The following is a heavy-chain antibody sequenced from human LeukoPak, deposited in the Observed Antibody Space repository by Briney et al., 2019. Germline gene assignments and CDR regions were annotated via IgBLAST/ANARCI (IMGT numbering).Heavy chain of an antibody. CDR2: TYYRSKWSN. CDR1: GDSFSSNSAT. Sequence: SQTLSLTCAISGDSFSSNSATWNWIRQSPSRGLEWLGRTYYRSKWSNDYAVCVKSLITIKPDRSKNQFSLQLTSVTPEDTAVYYCARRTTSSMGSYSSYYMDVWGSGTTVTVSS. CDR3: ARRTTSSMGSYSSYYMDV. D-gene: IGHD6-6*01. J-gene: IGHJ6*03. V-gene: IGHV6-1*01.